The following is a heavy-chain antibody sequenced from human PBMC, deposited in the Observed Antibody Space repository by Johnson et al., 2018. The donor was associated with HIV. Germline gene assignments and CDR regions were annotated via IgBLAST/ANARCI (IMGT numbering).Heavy chain of an antibody. D-gene: IGHD3-22*01. V-gene: IGHV3-7*03. Sequence: VQLVESGGGLVQPGGSLRLSCVASGFISSNFWLTWVRQAPGKGPEWVANINQGGSEKYYVDSVKGRFTISRDNAKNSLYLQMNSLRAEDTAVYYCARDRGYWDAFDIWGQGTMVTVS. CDR3: ARDRGYWDAFDI. J-gene: IGHJ3*02. CDR1: GFISSNFW. CDR2: INQGGSEK.